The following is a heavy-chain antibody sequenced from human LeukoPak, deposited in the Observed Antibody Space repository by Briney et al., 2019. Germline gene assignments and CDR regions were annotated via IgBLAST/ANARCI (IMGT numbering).Heavy chain of an antibody. V-gene: IGHV1-18*01. CDR2: ISAYNGNT. Sequence: EASVKVSCKASGYTFTSYGISWVRQAPGQELEWMGWISAYNGNTNYAQKLQGRVTMTTDTSTSTAYMELRSLRSDDTAVYYCARDQLSRGVWFDPWGQGTLVTVSS. D-gene: IGHD1-1*01. CDR1: GYTFTSYG. J-gene: IGHJ5*02. CDR3: ARDQLSRGVWFDP.